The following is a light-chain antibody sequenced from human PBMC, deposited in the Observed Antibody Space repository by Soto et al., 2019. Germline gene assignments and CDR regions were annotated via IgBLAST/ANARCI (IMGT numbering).Light chain of an antibody. CDR3: QQFNSYSPGA. V-gene: IGKV1-9*01. CDR1: QGIRSY. J-gene: IGKJ1*01. Sequence: DIQLTQSPSFLSASVGDRVTITCRASQGIRSYLAWYQQRPGKAPELLIYGASTLRPGGASRFSGSGSGTEFTLTISSLQPEDFATYYCQQFNSYSPGAFGQGTKVDIK. CDR2: GAS.